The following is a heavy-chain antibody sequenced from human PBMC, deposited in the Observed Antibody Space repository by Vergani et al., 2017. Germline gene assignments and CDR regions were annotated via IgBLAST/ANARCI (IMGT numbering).Heavy chain of an antibody. CDR2: ISWNSGSI. J-gene: IGHJ4*02. D-gene: IGHD6-13*01. CDR1: GFSFDDYA. V-gene: IGHV3-9*01. CDR3: AKWSSPGSWSGWFGC. Sequence: EVQLVESGGGLVQPGRSLRLSCAASGFSFDDYAMHWVRQAPGKGLEWVSGISWNSGSISYADSVKGRFTISRDNAKNSLYLQMNSLRAEDTALYYCAKWSSPGSWSGWFGCWSQGSLVTVSS.